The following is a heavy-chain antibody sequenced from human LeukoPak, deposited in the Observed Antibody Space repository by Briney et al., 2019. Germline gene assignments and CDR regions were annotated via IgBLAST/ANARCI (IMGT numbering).Heavy chain of an antibody. D-gene: IGHD3-3*01. CDR3: ARRRIFGLGANYGMDV. CDR2: IYYSGST. V-gene: IGHV4-39*01. Sequence: PSETLSLTCTVSGGSISSSSYYWGWIRQPPGKGLEWIGSIYYSGSTYYNPSLKSRVTISVDTSKNQFSLKLSSVTAADTAVYYCARRRIFGLGANYGMDVWGQGTTVTVSS. CDR1: GGSISSSSYY. J-gene: IGHJ6*02.